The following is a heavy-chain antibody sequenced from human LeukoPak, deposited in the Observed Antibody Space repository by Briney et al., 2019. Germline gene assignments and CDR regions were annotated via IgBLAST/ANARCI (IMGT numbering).Heavy chain of an antibody. CDR1: GFTFSDYA. J-gene: IGHJ3*02. V-gene: IGHV3-23*01. D-gene: IGHD3-3*01. Sequence: GGSLRLSCAASGFTFSDYALGWVRQAPGRGLEWVATLSGSGAGTYYSDSVQGRFTISRDNSKNTLYLQMNSLRAEDTAVYYCARGTFWSGYLDAFDIWGQGTMVTVSS. CDR3: ARGTFWSGYLDAFDI. CDR2: LSGSGAGT.